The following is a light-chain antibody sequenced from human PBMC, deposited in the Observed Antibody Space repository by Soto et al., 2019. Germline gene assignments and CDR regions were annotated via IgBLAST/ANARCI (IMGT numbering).Light chain of an antibody. V-gene: IGKV3-20*01. Sequence: EIVLTQSPGTLSLSPGERATLSCRASQSVSSSYLAWYQQKPGQAPRLLIYGASSRATGIPDRSSGSGSVTDFTLTTSRLEPNDFAEYYGQQDGSSHMTFTQGTKVEIK. CDR3: QQDGSSHMT. J-gene: IGKJ1*01. CDR2: GAS. CDR1: QSVSSSY.